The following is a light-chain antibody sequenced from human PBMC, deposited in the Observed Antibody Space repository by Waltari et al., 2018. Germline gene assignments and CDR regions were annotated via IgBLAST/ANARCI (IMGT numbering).Light chain of an antibody. CDR3: QQYYSYLFT. CDR2: AAS. J-gene: IGKJ3*01. CDR1: QGISSY. V-gene: IGKV1-8*01. Sequence: AIRLTQSPSSSSASISGSVTITCRASQGISSYLAWYQQKPGKAPKLLIYAASTLQSGVPSRFSGSGSGTDFTLTISCLQSEDFATYYCQQYYSYLFTFGPGTKVDTK.